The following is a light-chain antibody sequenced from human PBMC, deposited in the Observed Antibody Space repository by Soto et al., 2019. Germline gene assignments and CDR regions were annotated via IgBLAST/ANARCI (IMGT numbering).Light chain of an antibody. CDR1: QNISNY. J-gene: IGKJ1*01. Sequence: IVFTQSPATLSLSPGKRSTLSCRASQNISNYLIWYQQKPGQAPRLLIYDVSNRATGIPARFSGSGSGTDFTLTISSLQPEDFAVYYCQQRSNWPRTFGQGTKVDIK. CDR3: QQRSNWPRT. CDR2: DVS. V-gene: IGKV3-11*01.